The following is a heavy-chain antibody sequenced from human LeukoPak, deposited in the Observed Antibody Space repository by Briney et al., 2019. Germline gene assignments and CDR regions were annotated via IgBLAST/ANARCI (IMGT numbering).Heavy chain of an antibody. D-gene: IGHD6-13*01. CDR3: AREGKGIAAGYYFDY. V-gene: IGHV3-23*01. J-gene: IGHJ4*02. CDR1: GFTFSSYA. CDR2: ISGSGGST. Sequence: GGSLRLSCAASGFTFSSYAMSWVRQAPGKGLEWVSAISGSGGSTYYADSVKGRFTISRDNAKNSLYLQMNSLRAEDTAVYYCAREGKGIAAGYYFDYWGQGTLVTVSS.